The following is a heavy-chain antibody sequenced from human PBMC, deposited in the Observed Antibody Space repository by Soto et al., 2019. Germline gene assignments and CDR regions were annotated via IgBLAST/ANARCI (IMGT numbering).Heavy chain of an antibody. CDR3: AREGSYGWYDC. V-gene: IGHV1-18*01. D-gene: IGHD2-15*01. CDR1: GYTFSSHG. J-gene: IGHJ5*01. Sequence: QVQLVQSGAEVRKPGASVKVSCKASGYTFSSHGIIWVRQAPGQGLEWMGWISGYNGNAKYAQRFQGRVTMTTDTSTSTVYMDLRSLGSDYSDVYYCAREGSYGWYDCWGQGTLVTVSS. CDR2: ISGYNGNA.